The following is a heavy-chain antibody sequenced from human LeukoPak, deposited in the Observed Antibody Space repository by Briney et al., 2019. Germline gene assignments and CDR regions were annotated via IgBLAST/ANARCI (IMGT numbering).Heavy chain of an antibody. Sequence: PGGSLRLSCAASGFTFSSYTMNWVRLAPGKGLEWVSSISRSNIYKNYADSVKGRFTISRDNSKNTLYLQMNSLRTEDTAVYYCAKLVTVTTGTDDYWGQGTLVTVSS. D-gene: IGHD4-17*01. V-gene: IGHV3-21*01. CDR1: GFTFSSYT. CDR2: ISRSNIYK. J-gene: IGHJ4*02. CDR3: AKLVTVTTGTDDY.